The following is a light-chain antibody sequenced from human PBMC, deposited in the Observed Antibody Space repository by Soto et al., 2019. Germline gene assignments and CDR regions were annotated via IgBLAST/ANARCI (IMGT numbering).Light chain of an antibody. V-gene: IGKV4-1*01. CDR3: QQYYSPPLT. CDR1: QSVLYSSNNKNY. CDR2: WAS. Sequence: DIVMTQSPDSLAVSLGERATINCKSSQSVLYSSNNKNYLAWYQQKTGQPPKLLIYWASTRESGVPDRFSGSGSGTDFHTTISRMQAEDLEVYYCQQYYSPPLTFGGGTKVEIK. J-gene: IGKJ4*01.